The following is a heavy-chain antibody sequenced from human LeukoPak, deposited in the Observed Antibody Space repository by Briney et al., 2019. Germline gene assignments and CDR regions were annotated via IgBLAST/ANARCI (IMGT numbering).Heavy chain of an antibody. CDR1: GFTFSDYY. Sequence: GGSLRLSCAASGFTFSDYYMSWIRQAPGKGLEWVSYISSSGSTIYYADSVKGRFTISSDNAKNSLYLQMNSLRAEDTAVYYCARERPYGSGSARGDYWGQGTLVTVSS. D-gene: IGHD3-10*01. V-gene: IGHV3-11*01. CDR2: ISSSGSTI. J-gene: IGHJ4*02. CDR3: ARERPYGSGSARGDY.